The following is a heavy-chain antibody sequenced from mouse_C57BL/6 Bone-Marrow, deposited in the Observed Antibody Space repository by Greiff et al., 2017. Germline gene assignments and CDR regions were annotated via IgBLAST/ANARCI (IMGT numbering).Heavy chain of an antibody. D-gene: IGHD4-1*01. CDR3: ARRGDWDYFDY. CDR1: GFSLSTFGMG. Sequence: QVQLKQSGPGILQPSQTLSLTCSFSGFSLSTFGMGVGWIRQPSGKGLEWLAHIWWDDDKYYNPALKSRLTISKDTSTHQVFLKIDYVDTADTATYYCARRGDWDYFDYWGQGTTLTVSS. J-gene: IGHJ2*01. V-gene: IGHV8-8*01. CDR2: IWWDDDK.